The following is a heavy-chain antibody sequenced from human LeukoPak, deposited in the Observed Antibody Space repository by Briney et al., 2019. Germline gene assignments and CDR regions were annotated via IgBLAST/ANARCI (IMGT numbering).Heavy chain of an antibody. J-gene: IGHJ3*01. D-gene: IGHD2-15*01. CDR1: GGSFSGYY. V-gene: IGHV4-34*01. CDR3: ARRRQVSYYSPYAFDL. Sequence: PSETLSLTCAVYGGSFSGYYWSWIRQPPGKGLEWIGEINHSGSTNYNPSLKSRVTISVDTSKNKFSLKLSSVTAADTAVYYCARRRQVSYYSPYAFDLWGQGTMVTVSS. CDR2: INHSGST.